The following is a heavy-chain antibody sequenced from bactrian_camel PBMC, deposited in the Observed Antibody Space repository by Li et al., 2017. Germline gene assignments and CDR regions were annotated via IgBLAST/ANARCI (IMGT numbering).Heavy chain of an antibody. V-gene: IGHV3S26*01. CDR3: AARFRGSRGCGLRDSFRD. J-gene: IGHJ4*01. CDR2: IDSDGTI. D-gene: IGHD5*01. CDR1: GFSYTAYR. Sequence: VQLVESGGGSVQAGGSLRLSCAGSGFSYTAYRMAWFRRAPGKEREGVALIDSDGTISYANSVIGRFTISRDNAKNTLYLQMNSLKPDDTAVYYCAARFRGSRGCGLRDSFRDWGQGAQVTVSS.